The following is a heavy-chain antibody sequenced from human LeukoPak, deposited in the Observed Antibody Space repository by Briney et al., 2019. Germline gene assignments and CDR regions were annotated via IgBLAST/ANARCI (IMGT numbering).Heavy chain of an antibody. V-gene: IGHV4-34*01. Sequence: SETLSPTCNVYGGSFTGYFWTWIRQPPGKGLEWIGEVDHSGSANNNPSLKSRVTISVDTSKRQFSLKLTSVTAADTAVYYCASINNRFDPWGQGTLVTVSS. J-gene: IGHJ5*02. D-gene: IGHD2/OR15-2a*01. CDR3: ASINNRFDP. CDR1: GGSFTGYF. CDR2: VDHSGSA.